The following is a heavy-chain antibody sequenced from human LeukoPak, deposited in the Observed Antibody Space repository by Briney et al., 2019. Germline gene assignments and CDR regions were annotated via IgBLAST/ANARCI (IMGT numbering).Heavy chain of an antibody. CDR3: ARVGATLNTTLDYFDY. V-gene: IGHV7-4-1*02. CDR2: INTNTGNP. J-gene: IGHJ4*02. Sequence: ASVKVSCKASGYTFTSYAMNWVRQAPGQGLEWMGWINTNTGNPTYAQGFTGRFVFSLDTSVSTAFLQISSLKTEDTAVYFCARVGATLNTTLDYFDYWGQGTLVTVSS. CDR1: GYTFTSYA. D-gene: IGHD2/OR15-2a*01.